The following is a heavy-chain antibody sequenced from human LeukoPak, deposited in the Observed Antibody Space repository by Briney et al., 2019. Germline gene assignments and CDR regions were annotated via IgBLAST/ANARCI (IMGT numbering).Heavy chain of an antibody. Sequence: GGSLRLSCSASGFSFSNYAMHWVRQAPGKGLEYVSGISSDGGSTYNADSVKGRFTISRDNSKNTLYLQMSSLRAEDTAVYYCVKDRPGSGSFDYWGQGTLVTVSS. J-gene: IGHJ4*02. CDR1: GFSFSNYA. CDR3: VKDRPGSGSFDY. CDR2: ISSDGGST. V-gene: IGHV3-64D*09. D-gene: IGHD3-10*01.